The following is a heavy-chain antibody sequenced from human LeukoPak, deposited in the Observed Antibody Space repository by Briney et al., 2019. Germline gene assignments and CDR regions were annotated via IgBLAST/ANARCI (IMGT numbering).Heavy chain of an antibody. CDR2: ISWNSGSI. V-gene: IGHV3-9*01. CDR3: AKVAAGIAEAFDY. CDR1: GFTFDDYA. J-gene: IGHJ4*02. Sequence: PGGSLRLSCAASGFTFDDYAMHWVRQAPGKGLEWVSGISWNSGSIGYADSVKGRFTISSDNAKNSLYLQMNSLRAEDTALYYCAKVAAGIAEAFDYWGQGTLVTVSS. D-gene: IGHD6-13*01.